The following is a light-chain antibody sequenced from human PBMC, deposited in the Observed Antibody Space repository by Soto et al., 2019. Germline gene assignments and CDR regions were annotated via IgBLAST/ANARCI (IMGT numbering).Light chain of an antibody. V-gene: IGKV3-15*01. Sequence: EIMMTQSPATLSVSPGERATLSCRASQSVSINLAWYQQKPGQAPRPLIYGASTRATGIPARFSGSGSGTEFTLTISSLQSEDFAVYYCQQYNNWLSTFGGGTKVEIK. CDR2: GAS. CDR1: QSVSIN. J-gene: IGKJ4*01. CDR3: QQYNNWLST.